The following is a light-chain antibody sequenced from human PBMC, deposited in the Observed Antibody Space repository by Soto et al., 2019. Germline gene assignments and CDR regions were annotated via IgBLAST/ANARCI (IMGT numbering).Light chain of an antibody. J-gene: IGLJ3*02. CDR3: QAYDYSLTAFV. CDR1: SSDVGGYHY. V-gene: IGLV2-14*01. Sequence: ALTPPASVSGSPGQSITISCTGTSSDVGGYHYVSWYQQYPGKAPKLMIYEVSNRPSGVSHRFSGSKSGNTASLTISGLQAEDEADYYCQAYDYSLTAFVFGGGTKVTVL. CDR2: EVS.